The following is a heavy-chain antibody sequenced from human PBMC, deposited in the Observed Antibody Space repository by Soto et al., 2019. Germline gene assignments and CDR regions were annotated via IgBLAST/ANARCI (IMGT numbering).Heavy chain of an antibody. CDR2: IHAGDGQT. D-gene: IGHD2-8*01. Sequence: QVHLVQSGAEVKKPGASVKVYCKSSGYIFMNYALHWVRQAPGQGFEWMGWIHAGDGQTKYRQSLQGRGPITRDTSASTVYMGLTGLTSEATTVDYCARVPRATSDIVQAPAVTYDEWFDPWGQGTLVTVSS. CDR3: ARVPRATSDIVQAPAVTYDEWFDP. V-gene: IGHV1-3*01. J-gene: IGHJ5*02. CDR1: GYIFMNYA.